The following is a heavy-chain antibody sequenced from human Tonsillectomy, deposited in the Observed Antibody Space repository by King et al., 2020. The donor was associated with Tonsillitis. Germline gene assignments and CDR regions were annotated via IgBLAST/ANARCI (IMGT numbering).Heavy chain of an antibody. Sequence: QLVQSGAEVKKPGASVKVSCKASGYTFTSYYMHWVRQAPGQGLEWMGIINPSGGSTSYAQKFQDRVTMTRDTSTSTVYMELSSLRSEDTAVYYCTRDRNNPYWYFDLWGRGTLVTVSS. J-gene: IGHJ2*01. V-gene: IGHV1-46*01. D-gene: IGHD1-14*01. CDR1: GYTFTSYY. CDR3: TRDRNNPYWYFDL. CDR2: INPSGGST.